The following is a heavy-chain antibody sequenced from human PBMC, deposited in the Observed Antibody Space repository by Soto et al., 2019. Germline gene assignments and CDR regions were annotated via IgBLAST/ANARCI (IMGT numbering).Heavy chain of an antibody. V-gene: IGHV4-34*01. CDR1: GGSFSGYY. D-gene: IGHD5-12*01. Sequence: QVQLQQWGAGLLKPSETLSLTCAVYGGSFSGYYWSWIRQPPGKGLEWIGEINHSGSTNYNPSLKSRVTRSVDTSKNQVSLKLSSVTAADTAVYYCGSYPVVATTGFDYWGQGTLVTVSS. CDR2: INHSGST. J-gene: IGHJ4*02. CDR3: GSYPVVATTGFDY.